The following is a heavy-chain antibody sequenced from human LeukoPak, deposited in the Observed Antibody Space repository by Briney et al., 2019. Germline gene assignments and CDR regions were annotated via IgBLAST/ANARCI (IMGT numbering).Heavy chain of an antibody. Sequence: GGSLRLSCAVSGFTFRNYWISWVRQAPGKGLEWVANINREGNEKYYVDSVKGRFTISRDNAKNSLYLQMNSLRAEDTAVYYCTSDFDRTAGHWGQGTLVIVSS. D-gene: IGHD3-9*01. V-gene: IGHV3-7*01. CDR2: INREGNEK. CDR3: TSDFDRTAGH. CDR1: GFTFRNYW. J-gene: IGHJ4*02.